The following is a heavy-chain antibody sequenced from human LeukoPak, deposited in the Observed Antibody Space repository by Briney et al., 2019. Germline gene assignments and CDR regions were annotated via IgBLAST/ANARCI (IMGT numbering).Heavy chain of an antibody. D-gene: IGHD1-26*01. Sequence: HSGRSLRLSCAASGFTFNTYGMPWVRQAPGKGLEWVALIWYDGSNKYYADSVKGRFTISRDNSKNTLYLQMNSLRAEDTAVYYCARDTGGSYYFDYWGQGTLVTVSS. CDR3: ARDTGGSYYFDY. V-gene: IGHV3-33*01. CDR2: IWYDGSNK. CDR1: GFTFNTYG. J-gene: IGHJ4*02.